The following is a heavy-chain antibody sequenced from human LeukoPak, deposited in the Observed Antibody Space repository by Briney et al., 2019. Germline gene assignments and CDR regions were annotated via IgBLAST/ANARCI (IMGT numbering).Heavy chain of an antibody. J-gene: IGHJ4*02. V-gene: IGHV3-9*01. D-gene: IGHD1-1*01. CDR3: AKDLGGELDIAYIDQ. CDR2: ISWNSRI. CDR1: GFIFDDCA. Sequence: GRSLRLSCTASGFIFDDCAMHWLRQAPGKGLEWVSSISWNSRIDYADSVKGRFTITRDNAKNSLSLRMNSLRVEDTALYYCAKDLGGELDIAYIDQWGRGTLVTVSS.